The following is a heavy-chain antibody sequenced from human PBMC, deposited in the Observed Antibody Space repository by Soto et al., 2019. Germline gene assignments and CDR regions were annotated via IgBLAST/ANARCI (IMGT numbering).Heavy chain of an antibody. Sequence: PGGSLRLSCAASGCTFSSYAMSWVRQAPGKGLEWVSAISGSGGSTYYADSVKGRFTISRDNSKNTLYLQMNSLRAEDTAVYYCAKDEYDYVWGSYRSQPCSIDYSGQGPLLTGSS. D-gene: IGHD3-16*02. CDR2: ISGSGGST. J-gene: IGHJ4*02. CDR3: AKDEYDYVWGSYRSQPCSIDY. CDR1: GCTFSSYA. V-gene: IGHV3-23*01.